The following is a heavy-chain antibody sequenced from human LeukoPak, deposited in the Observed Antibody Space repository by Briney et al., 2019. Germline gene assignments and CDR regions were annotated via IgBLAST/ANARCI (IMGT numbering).Heavy chain of an antibody. D-gene: IGHD3-3*01. J-gene: IGHJ4*01. V-gene: IGHV3-7*01. CDR3: ARDVSLGFWSGYSDY. CDR1: GFTFSSYA. CDR2: LDQGGSDD. Sequence: GGSLRLSCAASGFTFSSYAMHWVRQAPGKGLEWVANLDQGGSDDFYPDSVRGRFIISRDNARNSLYLQMNGLRVEDTAVCYCARDVSLGFWSGYSDYWGHGTLVAVAS.